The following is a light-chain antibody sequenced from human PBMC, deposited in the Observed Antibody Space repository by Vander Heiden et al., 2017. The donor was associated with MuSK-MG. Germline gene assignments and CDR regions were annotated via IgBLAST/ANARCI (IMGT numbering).Light chain of an antibody. J-gene: IGLJ2*01. Sequence: QSALTQPASVSGSPGQSITISCTGTSSDVAGYNFVSWYQQHPGKAPKLMMYDVTNRPSGVSNRFSASKSGKTAFLTISGLQAEDEADDYCSSYTSSRTGLFGGGTKLTVL. CDR2: DVT. CDR3: SSYTSSRTGL. V-gene: IGLV2-14*01. CDR1: SSDVAGYNF.